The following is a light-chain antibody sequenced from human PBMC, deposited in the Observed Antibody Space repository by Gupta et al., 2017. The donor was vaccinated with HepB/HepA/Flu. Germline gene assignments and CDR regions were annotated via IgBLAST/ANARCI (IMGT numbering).Light chain of an antibody. V-gene: IGKV4-1*01. CDR2: WAS. CDR3: QQYYSSPVT. J-gene: IGKJ3*01. Sequence: DIVMTQSPDSLAVSLGERATINCKSSQSVLYSSDNKNYLAWYQQKPGQPPKLLIHWASTREFGVPDRFSGSGSGTDFTLTISSLQAEDVAVFYCQQYYSSPVTFGPGTKVDIK. CDR1: QSVLYSSDNKNY.